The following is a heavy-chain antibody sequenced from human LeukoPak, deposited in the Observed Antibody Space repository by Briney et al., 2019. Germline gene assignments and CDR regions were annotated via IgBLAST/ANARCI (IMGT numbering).Heavy chain of an antibody. D-gene: IGHD3-3*01. CDR3: ARDRHDFWSAGWFDP. Sequence: SQTLSLTCTVSGGSISSGGYYWSWIRQPPGKGLEWIGYIYHSGSTYYNPSLKSRVTISVDRSKNQFSLKLSSVTAADTAVYYCARDRHDFWSAGWFDPWGQGTLVTVSS. CDR2: IYHSGST. V-gene: IGHV4-30-2*01. J-gene: IGHJ5*02. CDR1: GGSISSGGYY.